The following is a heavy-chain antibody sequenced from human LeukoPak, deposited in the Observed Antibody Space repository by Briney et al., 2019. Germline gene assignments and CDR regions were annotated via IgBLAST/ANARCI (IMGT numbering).Heavy chain of an antibody. J-gene: IGHJ3*02. V-gene: IGHV3-74*01. CDR2: INSDGSST. Sequence: GGSLRLSCAASGFTFSSYWMHWVRQAPGKGLVWVSRINSDGSSTSYADPVKGRFTISRDNAKNTLYLQMNSLRAEDTAVYYCARDGTVVTRSEAFDIWGQGTMVTVSS. CDR3: ARDGTVVTRSEAFDI. CDR1: GFTFSSYW. D-gene: IGHD4-23*01.